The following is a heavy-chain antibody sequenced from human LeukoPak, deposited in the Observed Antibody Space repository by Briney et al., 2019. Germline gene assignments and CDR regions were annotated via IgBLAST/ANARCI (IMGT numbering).Heavy chain of an antibody. J-gene: IGHJ4*02. CDR1: GFTCSSYE. D-gene: IGHD6-13*01. V-gene: IGHV3-21*01. CDR3: ARDRIAAAGTVDY. CDR2: ISSSSSYI. Sequence: GGSLRLSCAASGFTCSSYEMNWVRQAPGKGLEWVSSISSSSSYIYYADSVKGRFTISRDNAKNSLYLQMNSLRAEDTALYYCARDRIAAAGTVDYWGQGTLVTVSS.